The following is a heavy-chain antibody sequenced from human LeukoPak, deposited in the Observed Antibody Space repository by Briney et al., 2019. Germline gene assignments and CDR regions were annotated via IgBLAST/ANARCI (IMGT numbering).Heavy chain of an antibody. CDR3: AKVSGSGYYSVSYFDY. V-gene: IGHV3-23*01. CDR1: GFTFSSYA. Sequence: GGSLRLSCAASGFTFSSYAMSWVRQAPGKGLEWVSAISGSGGSTYYADSVKGRFTISRDNSKNTLYLQMNSLRAEDTAVYYCAKVSGSGYYSVSYFDYWGQGTLVTVSS. CDR2: ISGSGGST. D-gene: IGHD3-22*01. J-gene: IGHJ4*02.